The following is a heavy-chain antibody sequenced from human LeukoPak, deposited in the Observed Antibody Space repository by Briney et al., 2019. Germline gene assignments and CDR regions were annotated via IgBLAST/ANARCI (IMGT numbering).Heavy chain of an antibody. J-gene: IGHJ4*02. CDR3: AKPARTDYADY. CDR1: EFTLSNYA. Sequence: GGTLRLSCAASEFTLSNYAMNWDRQAPGKGLEWVSSINGSGDKTYYADSVKGRFTISRDNSKNTLYLQMNSLRAEDTAVYYCAKPARTDYADYWGQGTLVTVSS. CDR2: INGSGDKT. D-gene: IGHD1-14*01. V-gene: IGHV3-23*01.